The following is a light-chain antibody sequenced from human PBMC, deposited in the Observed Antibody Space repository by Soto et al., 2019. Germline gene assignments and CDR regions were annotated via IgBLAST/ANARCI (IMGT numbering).Light chain of an antibody. V-gene: IGLV2-14*01. CDR3: SSYTSSSSYV. J-gene: IGLJ1*01. CDR2: EAS. Sequence: QSALTQPASVSGSPGQSITISCTGTSSDVGGYNYVSWYQQHPGKAPKLLIYEASNRPLGVSNRFSGSKSGNTASLTISGIQAEDEADYYCSSYTSSSSYVFGTGTKLTVL. CDR1: SSDVGGYNY.